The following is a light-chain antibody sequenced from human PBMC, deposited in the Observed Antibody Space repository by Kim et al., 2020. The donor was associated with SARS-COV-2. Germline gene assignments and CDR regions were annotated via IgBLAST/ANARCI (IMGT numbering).Light chain of an antibody. Sequence: ATITCKSSQSVLSSSNNRNYLSWHQQKPGQPPWLLIYGASSRKSGVPDRFGGSVSGTDFTLTISSLQAEDVAVYYCQQYYTTPITFGQGTRLEIK. CDR2: GAS. V-gene: IGKV4-1*01. J-gene: IGKJ5*01. CDR3: QQYYTTPIT. CDR1: QSVLSSSNNRNY.